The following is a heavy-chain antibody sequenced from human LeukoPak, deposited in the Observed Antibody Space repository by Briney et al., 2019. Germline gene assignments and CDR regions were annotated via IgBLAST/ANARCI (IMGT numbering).Heavy chain of an antibody. CDR1: GGTFSSYA. J-gene: IGHJ4*02. CDR2: IIPIFGTA. V-gene: IGHV1-69*05. D-gene: IGHD3-10*01. Sequence: SVKVSCKASGGTFSSYAISWVRQAPGRGLEWMGRIIPIFGTANYAQKFQGRVTITTDESTSTAYMELSSLRSEDTAVYYCARDGSGSYYNPNFDYWGQGTLVTVSS. CDR3: ARDGSGSYYNPNFDY.